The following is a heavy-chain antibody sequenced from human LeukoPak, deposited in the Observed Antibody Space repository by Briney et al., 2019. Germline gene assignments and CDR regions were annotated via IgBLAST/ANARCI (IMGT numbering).Heavy chain of an antibody. D-gene: IGHD3-22*01. J-gene: IGHJ4*02. CDR3: ARDRSPTYYDSSGYYY. Sequence: ASVKVSCKASGYTFTSYYMHWVRQAPGQGLEWMGIINPSGGSTSYAQKFQGRVTMTRDTSTSTVYMELSSLRSEDTAVCYCARDRSPTYYDSSGYYYWGQGTLVTVSS. V-gene: IGHV1-46*01. CDR2: INPSGGST. CDR1: GYTFTSYY.